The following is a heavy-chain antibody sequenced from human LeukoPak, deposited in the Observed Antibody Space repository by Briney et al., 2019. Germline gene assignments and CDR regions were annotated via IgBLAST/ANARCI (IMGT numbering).Heavy chain of an antibody. CDR3: ARGDNSGPDYYYYMDV. V-gene: IGHV3-23*01. CDR1: GFTFSSYA. J-gene: IGHJ6*03. D-gene: IGHD6-19*01. Sequence: GGSLRLSCAASGFTFSSYAMSWVRQAPGKGLEWVSAISGSGGSTYYADSMKGRFTISRDNAKNSLYLQMNSLRAEDTAVYYCARGDNSGPDYYYYMDVWGKGTTVTISS. CDR2: ISGSGGST.